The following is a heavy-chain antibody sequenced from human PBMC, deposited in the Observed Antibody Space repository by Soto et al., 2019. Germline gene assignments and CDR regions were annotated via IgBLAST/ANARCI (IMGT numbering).Heavy chain of an antibody. D-gene: IGHD2-15*01. Sequence: ASVKVSCKASGYTFTSYGISWVRQAPGQGLEWMGWISAYNGNTNYAQKLQGRVTMTTDTSTSTAYMELRSLRSDDTAVYYCARYVLIYRSGGNRDGHAIWGRGTMVIVSS. CDR3: ARYVLIYRSGGNRDGHAI. J-gene: IGHJ3*02. CDR1: GYTFTSYG. V-gene: IGHV1-18*01. CDR2: ISAYNGNT.